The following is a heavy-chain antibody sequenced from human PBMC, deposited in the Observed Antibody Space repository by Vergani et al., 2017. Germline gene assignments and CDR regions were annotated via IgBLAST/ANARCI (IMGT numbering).Heavy chain of an antibody. Sequence: VQLVESGGGVVQPGRSLRLSCAASGFTFSSYGMHWVRQAPGKGLEWVSAISGSGGSTYYADSVKGRFTISRDNSKNTLYLQMNSLRAEDTAVYYCAKGISGWYEVDAFDIWGQGTMVTVSS. V-gene: IGHV3-23*04. CDR2: ISGSGGST. CDR1: GFTFSSYG. D-gene: IGHD6-19*01. CDR3: AKGISGWYEVDAFDI. J-gene: IGHJ3*02.